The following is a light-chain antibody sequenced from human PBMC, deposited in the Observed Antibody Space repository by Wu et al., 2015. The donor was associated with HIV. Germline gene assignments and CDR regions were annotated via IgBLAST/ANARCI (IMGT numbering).Light chain of an antibody. V-gene: IGKV1-5*03. CDR3: QQYNNYPT. CDR2: KTS. J-gene: IGKJ3*01. CDR1: QSVSTW. Sequence: DIQMTQSPSTLSASVGDRVTITCRASQSVSTWLAWYQQKPGKAPKLLIYKTSSLQTGVPSRFSGSGSGTEFTLTITSLQPDDFATYYCQQYNNYPTFGPGTKVDLK.